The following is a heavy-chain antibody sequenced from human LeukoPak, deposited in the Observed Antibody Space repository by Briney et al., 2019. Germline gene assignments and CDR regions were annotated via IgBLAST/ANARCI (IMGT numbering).Heavy chain of an antibody. V-gene: IGHV3-23*01. CDR1: GFPFSSYA. CDR3: AKGEGYSYGLQDY. Sequence: PGGSLSLSWAASGFPFSSYAMRLVRQAPGKGLERVSGMSGSGGSTHYADSVKGRFTISRDNSKNTLYPQMNSLRAEDTAVYYCAKGEGYSYGLQDYWGQGTLVTVSS. CDR2: MSGSGGST. J-gene: IGHJ4*02. D-gene: IGHD5-18*01.